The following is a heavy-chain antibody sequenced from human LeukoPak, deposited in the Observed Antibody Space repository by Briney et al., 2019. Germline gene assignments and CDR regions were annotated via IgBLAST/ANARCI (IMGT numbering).Heavy chain of an antibody. CDR3: ARYPGLEGTGSRGAFDY. CDR1: GGSISSSSYY. V-gene: IGHV4-39*07. CDR2: IYYSGST. Sequence: PSETLSLTCTVSGGSISSSSYYWGWIRQPPGKGLEWIGSIYYSGSTYYNPSLKSRVTISVDTSKNQFSLKLSSVIAADTAVYYCARYPGLEGTGSRGAFDYWGQGTLVTVSS. D-gene: IGHD3-10*01. J-gene: IGHJ4*02.